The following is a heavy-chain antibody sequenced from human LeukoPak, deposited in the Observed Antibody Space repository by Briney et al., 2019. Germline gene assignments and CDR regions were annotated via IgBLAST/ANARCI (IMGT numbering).Heavy chain of an antibody. CDR1: GGSISSSTYY. J-gene: IGHJ4*02. D-gene: IGHD3-16*01. CDR3: VRGSTLRHYQY. Sequence: SETLSLTCTVSGGSISSSTYYWGWIRRPPRKGLEWIGSIYYSGSTHYNPSLKSRVTVSVDTSKNQFSLKLSSVTAADTAVYYCVRGSTLRHYQYWGQGTLVTVSS. CDR2: IYYSGST. V-gene: IGHV4-39*01.